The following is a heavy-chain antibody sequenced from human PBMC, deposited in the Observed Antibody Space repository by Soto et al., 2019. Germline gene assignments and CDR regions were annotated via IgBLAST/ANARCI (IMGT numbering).Heavy chain of an antibody. J-gene: IGHJ4*02. D-gene: IGHD3-22*01. CDR3: ARDLGYYDSSGYFDY. CDR1: GFTFSDYY. V-gene: IGHV3-11*01. Sequence: PWGSLRLSCAASGFTFSDYYMSWIRQAPGRGLEWVSYISSSDTIYYADSVKGRFTISRDNAKNSLYLQMNSLRAEDTAMYYCARDLGYYDSSGYFDYWGKG. CDR2: ISSSDTI.